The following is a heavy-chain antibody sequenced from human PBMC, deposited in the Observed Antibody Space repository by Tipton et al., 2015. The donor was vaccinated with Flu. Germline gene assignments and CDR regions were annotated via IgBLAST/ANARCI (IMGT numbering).Heavy chain of an antibody. V-gene: IGHV4-31*03. D-gene: IGHD3-10*01. CDR1: GGSISSGGYY. J-gene: IGHJ3*02. CDR2: IYYSGST. Sequence: TLSLTCTVSGGSISSGGYYWSWIRQHPGKGLEWIGYIYYSGSTYYNLSLKSRVTITVDTSKNQFSLKLSSVTAADTAVYYCVSYYYGSGSYRGDAFDIWGQGTLVTVSS. CDR3: VSYYYGSGSYRGDAFDI.